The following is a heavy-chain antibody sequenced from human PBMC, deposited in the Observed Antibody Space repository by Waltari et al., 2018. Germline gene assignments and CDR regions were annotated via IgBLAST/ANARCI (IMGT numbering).Heavy chain of an antibody. D-gene: IGHD3-10*01. CDR2: IKFDWSII. CDR3: ERAGSYRFDY. Sequence: EVQLVESGGGLVQPGGSLRLSCVGSGFTFSSYWMHWVRQAPGKGLEWVSRIKFDWSIINYADSVKGRFTISRDNAKNTLYLQMNNVRAEDTAVYYCERAGSYRFDYWGQGTLVTVSS. J-gene: IGHJ4*02. CDR1: GFTFSSYW. V-gene: IGHV3-74*01.